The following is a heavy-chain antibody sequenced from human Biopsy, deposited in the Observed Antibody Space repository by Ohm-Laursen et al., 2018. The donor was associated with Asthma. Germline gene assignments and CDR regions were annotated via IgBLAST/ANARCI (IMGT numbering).Heavy chain of an antibody. CDR1: GFTFGDYW. CDR2: IKRDGSEK. J-gene: IGHJ1*01. Sequence: SLRLSCAASGFTFGDYWISWVRQVPGKGLEWVANIKRDGSEKNHVDSLKGRFTISRDNAKNSLYLQMNSLRAEDTAVYYCARTFHFWSPYHAEHYQLWGQGTLVTVSS. D-gene: IGHD3-3*02. CDR3: ARTFHFWSPYHAEHYQL. V-gene: IGHV3-7*01.